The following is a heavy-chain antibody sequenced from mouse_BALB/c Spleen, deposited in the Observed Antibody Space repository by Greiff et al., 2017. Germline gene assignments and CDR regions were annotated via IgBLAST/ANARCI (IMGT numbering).Heavy chain of an antibody. J-gene: IGHJ3*01. CDR1: GYSFTGYY. Sequence: VQLQQSGPELVKPGASVKISCKASGYSFTGYYMHWVKQSHVKSLEWIGRINPYNGATSYNQNFKDKASLTVDKSSSTAYMELHSLTSEDSAVYDCARNPMITTGAWFAYWGQGTLVTVSA. D-gene: IGHD2-4*01. V-gene: IGHV1-31*01. CDR3: ARNPMITTGAWFAY. CDR2: INPYNGAT.